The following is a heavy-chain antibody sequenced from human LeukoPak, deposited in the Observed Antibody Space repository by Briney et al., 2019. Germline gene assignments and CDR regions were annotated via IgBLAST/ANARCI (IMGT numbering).Heavy chain of an antibody. CDR2: RNPHSGDT. D-gene: IGHD1-1*01. CDR1: VYGFIHCY. V-gene: IGHV1-2*02. Sequence: GASVTVSSTSSVYGFIHCYFNWVRQAPGQGREGRGWRNPHSGDTNYAHRFQGRMSMNACFDTADIELCRLTSDDTAVYYCATSSTVTHTRDPWGQGTLVTVSS. J-gene: IGHJ5*02. CDR3: ATSSTVTHTRDP.